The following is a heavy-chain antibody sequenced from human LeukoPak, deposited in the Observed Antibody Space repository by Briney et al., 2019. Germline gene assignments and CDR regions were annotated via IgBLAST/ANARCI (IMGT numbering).Heavy chain of an antibody. CDR3: ARHWPGYCSGGSCYSVPDNSFDY. CDR2: IYPGDSDT. J-gene: IGHJ4*02. V-gene: IGHV5-51*01. CDR1: GYSFTSYW. D-gene: IGHD2-15*01. Sequence: GESLKISCKGSGYSFTSYWIGWVRQMPGKGLEWMGIIYPGDSDTRYSPSFQGQVTISADKSISTAYLQWSSLKASDTAMYYCARHWPGYCSGGSCYSVPDNSFDYWGQGTLVTVSS.